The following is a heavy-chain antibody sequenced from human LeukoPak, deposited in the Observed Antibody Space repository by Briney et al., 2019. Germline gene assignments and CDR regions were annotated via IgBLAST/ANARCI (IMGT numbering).Heavy chain of an antibody. D-gene: IGHD4-17*01. J-gene: IGHJ4*02. CDR1: GFTFSSYA. CDR2: ISSNGGST. CDR3: VKEDYGASLNY. Sequence: GGSLRLSCSASGFTFSSYAMHWVRQARGKGLEYVSAISSNGGSTYYADSVKGRFTISRDNSKNTLYLQMSSLRAEDTAVYYCVKEDYGASLNYWGQGTLVTVSS. V-gene: IGHV3-64D*06.